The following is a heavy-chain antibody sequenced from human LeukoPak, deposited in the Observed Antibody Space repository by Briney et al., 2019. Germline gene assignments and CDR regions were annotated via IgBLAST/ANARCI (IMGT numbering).Heavy chain of an antibody. D-gene: IGHD3-3*01. J-gene: IGHJ3*02. V-gene: IGHV3-21*01. Sequence: GGSLRLSCVASGFLFNKYSMNWVRQAPGKGLEWVSSISISSNYIYYADSVKGRFTISRDNAKNSLYLQMNSLRAEDTAVYYCARGSRFGVVGRDAFDIWGQGTMVTVSS. CDR3: ARGSRFGVVGRDAFDI. CDR1: GFLFNKYS. CDR2: ISISSNYI.